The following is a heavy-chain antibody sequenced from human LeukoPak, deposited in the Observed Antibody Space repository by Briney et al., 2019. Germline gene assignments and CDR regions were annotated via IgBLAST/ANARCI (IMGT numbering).Heavy chain of an antibody. CDR2: IYYSGST. CDR3: ASRRITIFGVVTRGYFQH. CDR1: GGSISSYY. Sequence: PSETLSLTCTVSGGSISSYYWSWIRQPPGKGLEWIGYIYYSGSTNYNPSLKSRVTISVDTSKNQFSLKLSSVTAADTAVYYCASRRITIFGVVTRGYFQHWGQGTLVTVSS. V-gene: IGHV4-59*12. J-gene: IGHJ1*01. D-gene: IGHD3-3*01.